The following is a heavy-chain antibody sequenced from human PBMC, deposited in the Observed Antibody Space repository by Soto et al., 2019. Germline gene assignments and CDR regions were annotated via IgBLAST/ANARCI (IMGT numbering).Heavy chain of an antibody. CDR1: GFTFSSYW. CDR2: IAPDGSQK. D-gene: IGHD3-3*01. J-gene: IGHJ4*02. V-gene: IGHV3-7*01. Sequence: EVQLVESGGGLVQPGGSLRLSCVASGFTFSSYWVSWARQAPGKGLEWVANIAPDGSQKNYVDSVKGRFTISRDNAKNSLYLQMKSLRVEDTAVYYGAGGPFGWSQGTLVTVSS. CDR3: AGGPFG.